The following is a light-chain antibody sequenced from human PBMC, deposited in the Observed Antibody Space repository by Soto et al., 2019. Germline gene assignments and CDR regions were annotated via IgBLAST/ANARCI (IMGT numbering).Light chain of an antibody. CDR3: QQRSSWPLT. CDR2: GAS. V-gene: IGKV3D-15*01. J-gene: IGKJ4*01. Sequence: ETLMTQSPANLPLSPGGTATLSCRAGQSINNYLAWYQQKLGQTPRLLIHGASTRATGIVARFSGSGSGTEFTLTISGLQSEDFAVYYCQQRSSWPLTFGGGTKVAI. CDR1: QSINNY.